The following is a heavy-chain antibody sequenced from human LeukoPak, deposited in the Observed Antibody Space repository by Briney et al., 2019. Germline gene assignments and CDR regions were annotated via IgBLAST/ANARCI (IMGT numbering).Heavy chain of an antibody. D-gene: IGHD2-15*01. CDR1: GGSISSSSYY. J-gene: IGHJ4*02. CDR2: IYYSGST. Sequence: PSETLSLTCTVSGGSISSSSYYWGWIRQPPGKGLEWIGSIYYSGSTYYNPSLKSRVTISVDTSKNQFSLKLSSVTAADTAVYYCVRLWSTDCSGGSCPHQPNYWGQGTLVTVSS. V-gene: IGHV4-39*07. CDR3: VRLWSTDCSGGSCPHQPNY.